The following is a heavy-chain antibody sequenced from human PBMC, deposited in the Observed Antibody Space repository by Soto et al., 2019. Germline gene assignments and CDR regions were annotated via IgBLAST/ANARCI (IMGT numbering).Heavy chain of an antibody. CDR3: ARGGGGLYSSTLFDI. CDR2: IWYDGSNK. CDR1: GYSFTNYG. V-gene: IGHV3-33*01. J-gene: IGHJ3*02. Sequence: SCKASGYSFTNYGVDWVRQAPGKGLEWVAVIWYDGSNKYYADSVKGRFTISRDNSKNTLYLQMNSLRAEDTAVYYCARGGGGLYSSTLFDIWGQRTMVTVSS. D-gene: IGHD6-13*01.